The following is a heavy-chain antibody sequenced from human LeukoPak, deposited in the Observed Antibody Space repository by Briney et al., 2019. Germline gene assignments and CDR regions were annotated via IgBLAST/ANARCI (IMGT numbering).Heavy chain of an antibody. CDR2: ISYDGSNK. CDR1: GFTFSSYA. Sequence: GGSPRLSCAASGFTFSSYAMHWVRQAPGKGLEWVAVISYDGSNKYYADSVKGRFTISRDNSKNTLYLQMNSLRAEDTAVYYCARDLPGVVVPAAPDYWGQGTLVTVSS. CDR3: ARDLPGVVVPAAPDY. V-gene: IGHV3-30*04. J-gene: IGHJ4*02. D-gene: IGHD2-2*01.